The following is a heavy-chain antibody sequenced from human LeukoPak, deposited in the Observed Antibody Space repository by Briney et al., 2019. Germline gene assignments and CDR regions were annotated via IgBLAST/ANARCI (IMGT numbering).Heavy chain of an antibody. CDR2: IIPIFGTA. Sequence: SVKVSCKASGGTFSSYAISWVRQAPGRGLEWMGGIIPIFGTANYAQKFQGRVTITADESTSTAYMELSSLRSEDTAVYYCASWYYYCSGSSDYWGQGTLVTVSS. J-gene: IGHJ4*02. CDR3: ASWYYYCSGSSDY. D-gene: IGHD3-10*01. CDR1: GGTFSSYA. V-gene: IGHV1-69*01.